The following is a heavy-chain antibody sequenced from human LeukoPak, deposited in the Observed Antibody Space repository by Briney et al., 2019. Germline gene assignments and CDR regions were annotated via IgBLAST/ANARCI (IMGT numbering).Heavy chain of an antibody. Sequence: SQTLSLTCTVSGVSISSGGYYWSWIRQHPGKGLEWIGYIYYGGSTYYNPSLKSRITISVDTSKNQFSLKLSSVTAADTAVYYCARDPKAMVRGENYYYYGMDVWGQGTTVTVSS. CDR1: GVSISSGGYY. CDR3: ARDPKAMVRGENYYYYGMDV. J-gene: IGHJ6*02. CDR2: IYYGGST. V-gene: IGHV4-31*03. D-gene: IGHD3-10*01.